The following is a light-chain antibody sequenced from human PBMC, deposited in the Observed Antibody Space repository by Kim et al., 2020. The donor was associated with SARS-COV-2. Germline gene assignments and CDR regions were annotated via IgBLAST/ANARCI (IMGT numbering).Light chain of an antibody. V-gene: IGKV3-20*01. Sequence: GEGATLWWRGGQGGTRGGLAWCERKAGGRGRVLNYGASSTAPGIPDRFSGSGSGTDFSLTISRLEPEDFAVYYCQQYGSSPRFGGGTKVDIK. CDR3: QQYGSSPR. J-gene: IGKJ4*01. CDR2: GAS. CDR1: QGGTRGG.